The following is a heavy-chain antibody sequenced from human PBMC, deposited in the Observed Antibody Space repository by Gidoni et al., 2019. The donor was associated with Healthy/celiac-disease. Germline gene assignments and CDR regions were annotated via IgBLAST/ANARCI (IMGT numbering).Heavy chain of an antibody. D-gene: IGHD6-6*01. CDR3: AKDISHVLGKYSTDY. V-gene: IGHV3-9*01. J-gene: IGHJ4*02. Sequence: EVQLVESGGGMVQTGWSRRLPCAASGFTFDDYAMHWVRLAPGNGLEWVSGISWNSGSIGYADSVKGRFTISRYNAKNSLYLQMNSLRAEDTALYYCAKDISHVLGKYSTDYWGQGTLVTVSS. CDR1: GFTFDDYA. CDR2: ISWNSGSI.